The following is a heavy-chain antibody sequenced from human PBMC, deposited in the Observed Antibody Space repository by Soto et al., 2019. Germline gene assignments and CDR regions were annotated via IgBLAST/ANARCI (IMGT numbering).Heavy chain of an antibody. CDR2: ITPLFGIP. V-gene: IGHV1-69*17. CDR3: ARDTHSAGGWFDT. Sequence: QVQLVQSGAEVKKPGSSVKVSCKASGGTSRSLSITWVRQAPGQGLEWMGGITPLFGIPNYPQKFQGRLTITADKSTGTYYLELSSLRSEDTAVYYCARDTHSAGGWFDTWGRGTLVTVSS. J-gene: IGHJ5*02. D-gene: IGHD2-15*01. CDR1: GGTSRSLS.